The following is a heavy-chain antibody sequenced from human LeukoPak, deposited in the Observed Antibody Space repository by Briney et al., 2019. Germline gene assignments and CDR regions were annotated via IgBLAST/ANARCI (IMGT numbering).Heavy chain of an antibody. CDR2: ISGSGGST. V-gene: IGHV3-23*01. D-gene: IGHD3-22*01. CDR3: ADSSGYYPQKAIDY. Sequence: GGSLRLSCAASGFTFSSYAMSWVRQAPGKGLEWVSAISGSGGSTYYADSVKGWFTISRDNSKNTLYLQMNSLRAEDTAVYYCADSSGYYPQKAIDYWGQGTLVTVSS. J-gene: IGHJ4*02. CDR1: GFTFSSYA.